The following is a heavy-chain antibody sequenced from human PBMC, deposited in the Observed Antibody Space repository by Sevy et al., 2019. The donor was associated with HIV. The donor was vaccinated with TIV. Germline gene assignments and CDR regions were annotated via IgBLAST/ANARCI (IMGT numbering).Heavy chain of an antibody. D-gene: IGHD3-10*01. CDR3: ARGFDTPRGFDP. CDR2: IYRSGST. CDR1: GGSISSSNW. Sequence: SETLSLTCGVSGGSISSSNWWHWVRQPPGKGLEWIGEIYRSGSTNYNPSLKSRVTISVDTSKNQFSLQLNSVTAADTAVYYCARGFDTPRGFDPWGQGTLVTVSS. J-gene: IGHJ5*02. V-gene: IGHV4-4*02.